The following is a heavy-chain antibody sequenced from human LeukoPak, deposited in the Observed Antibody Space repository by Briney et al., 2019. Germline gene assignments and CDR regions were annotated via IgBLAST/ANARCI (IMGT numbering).Heavy chain of an antibody. CDR2: MNGDGSST. CDR1: GFTFRSYW. Sequence: PGGSLRLSCAASGFTFRSYWMHWVRQDPGKGLVWVSHMNGDGSSTSYADSVKGRFTISRDNAKNTLHLQMNRLKAEDTAVYYCARSATDAFDIWGQGTMVTVSS. V-gene: IGHV3-74*01. J-gene: IGHJ3*02. CDR3: ARSATDAFDI.